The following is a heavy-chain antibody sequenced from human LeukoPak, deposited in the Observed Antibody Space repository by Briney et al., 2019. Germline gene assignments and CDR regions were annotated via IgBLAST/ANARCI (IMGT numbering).Heavy chain of an antibody. J-gene: IGHJ4*02. CDR2: IYYSGST. Sequence: SETPSLTCTVSGGSISSSSYYWGWIRQPPGKGLEWIGSIYYSGSTYYNPSLKSRVTISVDTSKNQFSLKLSSVTAADTAVYYCARALSRHFDYWGQGTLVTVSS. V-gene: IGHV4-39*07. CDR3: ARALSRHFDY. CDR1: GGSISSSSYY.